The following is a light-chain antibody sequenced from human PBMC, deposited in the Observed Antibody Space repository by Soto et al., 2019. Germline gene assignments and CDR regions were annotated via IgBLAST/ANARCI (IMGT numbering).Light chain of an antibody. Sequence: EIVLTQSPGTLSLSPGERATLSCRASQRVSSSYLAWYQQKPGQAPRLLIYGASSRATGIPDRFSGSGSGTDFTLTISRREPEDFAVYYCQQYGSSPWTFGEGTKVDIK. J-gene: IGKJ1*01. CDR2: GAS. CDR3: QQYGSSPWT. V-gene: IGKV3-20*01. CDR1: QRVSSSY.